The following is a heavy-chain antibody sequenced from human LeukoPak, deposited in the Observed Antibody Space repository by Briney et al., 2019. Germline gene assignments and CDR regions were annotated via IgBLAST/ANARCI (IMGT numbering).Heavy chain of an antibody. CDR2: IYYSGST. J-gene: IGHJ3*02. D-gene: IGHD1-14*01. V-gene: IGHV4-59*01. CDR3: ARTTTSRAFDI. CDR1: GGSISSYY. Sequence: SETLSLTCIVSGGSISSYYWSWIRQPPGKGREWIGYIYYSGSTNYNPSLKSRVTISVDTSKNQFSLKLSSVTAADTAVYYCARTTTSRAFDIWGQGTMVTVSS.